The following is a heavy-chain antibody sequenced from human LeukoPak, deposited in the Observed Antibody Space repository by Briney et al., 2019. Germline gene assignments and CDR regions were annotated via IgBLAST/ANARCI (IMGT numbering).Heavy chain of an antibody. CDR3: ARDSVTMVRGVISDY. CDR1: GYTFTSYG. CDR2: ISAYNGNT. J-gene: IGHJ4*02. V-gene: IGHV1-18*01. D-gene: IGHD3-10*01. Sequence: ASVKVSCKASGYTFTSYGISWVRQAPGQGLEWMGWISAYNGNTNYAQKLQGRVTMTTDTSTSTAYMELRSLRSDDTAVYYCARDSVTMVRGVISDYWGQETLVTVSS.